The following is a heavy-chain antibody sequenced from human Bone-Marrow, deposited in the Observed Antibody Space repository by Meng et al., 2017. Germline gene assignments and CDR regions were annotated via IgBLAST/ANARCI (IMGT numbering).Heavy chain of an antibody. Sequence: SVKVSCKASGGSFSSYAISWVRQAPGQGLEWMGGIIPIFGTANYAQKFQGRVTITADKSTSTAYIELRSLTSDDPAVYYCARSTYDSSGLFPLYCFYYGLDFWGQGTTVTVSS. V-gene: IGHV1-69*06. J-gene: IGHJ6*02. CDR2: IIPIFGTA. CDR1: GGSFSSYA. CDR3: ARSTYDSSGLFPLYCFYYGLDF. D-gene: IGHD3-22*01.